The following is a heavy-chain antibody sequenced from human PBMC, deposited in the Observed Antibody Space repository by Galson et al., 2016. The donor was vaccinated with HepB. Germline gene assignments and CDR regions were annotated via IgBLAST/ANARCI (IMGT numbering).Heavy chain of an antibody. J-gene: IGHJ6*02. Sequence: SLRLSCAASGFTLSGSGMHWVRQAPGKGLEWVAVILYDGSNKFYGDSVKGRFTISRDIPKNTLYLQMNSLRAEDTAVYHCARAIPRGGNYVFPYYYHDMDVWGRGTTVIVSS. CDR2: ILYDGSNK. D-gene: IGHD3-10*01. CDR1: GFTLSGSG. CDR3: ARAIPRGGNYVFPYYYHDMDV. V-gene: IGHV3-33*01.